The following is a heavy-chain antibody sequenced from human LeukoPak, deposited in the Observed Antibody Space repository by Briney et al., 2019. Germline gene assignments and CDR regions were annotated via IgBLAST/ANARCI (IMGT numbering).Heavy chain of an antibody. D-gene: IGHD6-13*01. J-gene: IGHJ4*02. Sequence: PGGSLRLSCAASGFTFNSYGMHWVRQAPGKGLEWVAVIWYDGSNKYYADSVKGRFTISRDNSKNTLYLQMNSLRAEDTAVYYCARARTGIAAAGFDYWGQGTLVTVSS. CDR3: ARARTGIAAAGFDY. CDR2: IWYDGSNK. V-gene: IGHV3-33*01. CDR1: GFTFNSYG.